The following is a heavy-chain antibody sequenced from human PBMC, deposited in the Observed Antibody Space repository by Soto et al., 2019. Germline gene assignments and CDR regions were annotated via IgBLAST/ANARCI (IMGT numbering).Heavy chain of an antibody. CDR2: ISYDGSNK. J-gene: IGHJ6*02. CDR1: GFTFSSYG. V-gene: IGHV3-30*18. D-gene: IGHD6-25*01. CDR3: AKDAADNYYGMDV. Sequence: PGGSLRLSCAASGFTFSSYGMHWVRQAPGKGLEWVAVISYDGSNKYYADSVKGRFTISRDNSKNTLYLQMNSLRAEDTAVYYCAKDAADNYYGMDVWGQGTTVTVSS.